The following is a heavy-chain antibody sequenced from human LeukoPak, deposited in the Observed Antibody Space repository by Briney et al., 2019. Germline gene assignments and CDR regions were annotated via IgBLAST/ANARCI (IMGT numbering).Heavy chain of an antibody. CDR3: ARLAQYCSSTSCHFDY. CDR2: INPNSGGT. CDR1: GYTFTGYY. V-gene: IGHV1-2*02. Sequence: ASVKVSCKASGYTFTGYYMHWVRQAPGQGLEWTGWINPNSGGTNYAQKFQGRVTMTRDTSISTAYMELSRLRSDDTAVYYCARLAQYCSSTSCHFDYWGQGTLVTVSS. J-gene: IGHJ4*02. D-gene: IGHD2-2*01.